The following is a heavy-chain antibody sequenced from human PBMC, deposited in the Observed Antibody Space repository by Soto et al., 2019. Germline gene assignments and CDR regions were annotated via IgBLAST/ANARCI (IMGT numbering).Heavy chain of an antibody. V-gene: IGHV4-4*02. Sequence: QVQLQESGPGLVKPSGTLSLTCAVSGGSISGINWWYWVRQPPGKGLVWIGEIYHSGSTNYNPSPKRRVTISVDKSKNRFSLKLSSVTAADTAVYDCARFGDGMDVWGQGTTVTVSS. CDR1: GGSISGINW. J-gene: IGHJ6*02. D-gene: IGHD3-10*01. CDR3: ARFGDGMDV. CDR2: IYHSGST.